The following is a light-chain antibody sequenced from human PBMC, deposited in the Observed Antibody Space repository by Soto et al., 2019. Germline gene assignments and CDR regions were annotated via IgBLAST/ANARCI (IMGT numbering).Light chain of an antibody. Sequence: DVTMTLSPATLSASVEDRVTIPCRASQSISSWLAWYQQKPGKAPKLLIYDASSLESGVPSRFSGSGSGTEFTLTISSRQPDDLATYYCQHYNSYSLPLDQGT. J-gene: IGKJ1*01. CDR1: QSISSW. CDR3: QHYNSYSLP. CDR2: DAS. V-gene: IGKV1-5*01.